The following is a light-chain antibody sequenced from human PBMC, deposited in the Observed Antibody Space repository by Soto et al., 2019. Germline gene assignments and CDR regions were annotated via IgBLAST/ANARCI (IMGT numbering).Light chain of an antibody. J-gene: IGKJ1*01. CDR3: QQYGSSPRT. V-gene: IGKV3-20*01. CDR2: GAS. CDR1: QTVTSNY. Sequence: EIVLTQSPGTLPLSPGERATLSCRASQTVTSNYLAWYQQKPGQAPRLLIYGASGRATGIPDRFSGSGSGTDFTLTISRVEPEDFAVYYCQQYGSSPRTFGHGTKVDIK.